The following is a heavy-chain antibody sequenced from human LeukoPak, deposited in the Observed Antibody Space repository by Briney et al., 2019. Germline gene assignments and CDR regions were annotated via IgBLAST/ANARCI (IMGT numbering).Heavy chain of an antibody. CDR1: GGSISSYY. D-gene: IGHD3-22*01. Sequence: SETLSLTCTVSGGSISSYYWSWIRQPPGKGLEWIGYIYYSGSTNYNPSLKSRATISVDTSKNQFSLKLSSVTAADTAVYYCRGYYYDSSGYYFDYWGQGTLVTVSS. J-gene: IGHJ4*02. CDR3: RGYYYDSSGYYFDY. CDR2: IYYSGST. V-gene: IGHV4-59*08.